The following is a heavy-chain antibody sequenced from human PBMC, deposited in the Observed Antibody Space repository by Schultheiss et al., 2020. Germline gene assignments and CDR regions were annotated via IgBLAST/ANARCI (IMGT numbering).Heavy chain of an antibody. D-gene: IGHD6-13*01. CDR1: GGSFSGYY. CDR3: ARAAGYSSSWSIAYFDY. V-gene: IGHV3-11*05. J-gene: IGHJ4*02. CDR2: ISSSSSYI. Sequence: LSLTCAVYGGSFSGYYWSWIRQAPGKGLEWVSSISSSSSYIYYADSVKGRFTISRDNSKNTLYLQMNSLRAEDTAVYYCARAAGYSSSWSIAYFDYWGQGTLVTVSS.